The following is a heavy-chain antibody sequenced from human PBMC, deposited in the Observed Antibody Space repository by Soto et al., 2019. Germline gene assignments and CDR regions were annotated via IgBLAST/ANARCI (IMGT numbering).Heavy chain of an antibody. CDR1: GGSMSRYY. CDR2: IHYTGST. CDR3: ARDLTISSTDGPLDP. V-gene: IGHV4-59*01. J-gene: IGHJ5*02. Sequence: WETLSLTCTVSGGSMSRYYWTWIRQPPGKGLEWIGNIHYTGSTNYNPSLKSRVTILLGTSTSQFSLKVSSVTAADTAVYYCARDLTISSTDGPLDPWGHGTLVTVSS. D-gene: IGHD1-1*01.